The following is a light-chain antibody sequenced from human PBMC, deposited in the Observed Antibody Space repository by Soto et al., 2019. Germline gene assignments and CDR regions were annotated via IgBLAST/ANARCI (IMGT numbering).Light chain of an antibody. J-gene: IGLJ3*02. CDR2: RNN. CDR1: SSNIGSNY. V-gene: IGLV1-47*01. Sequence: QSVLTQPPSASGTPGQRVTISCSGSSSNIGSNYVYWYQQLPGTAPKLLIYRNNQRPSGVPDRFSGSKSGTSASLSISGLRSEDAADYYCAAWDDSLSGVVFGVGTKLTVL. CDR3: AAWDDSLSGVV.